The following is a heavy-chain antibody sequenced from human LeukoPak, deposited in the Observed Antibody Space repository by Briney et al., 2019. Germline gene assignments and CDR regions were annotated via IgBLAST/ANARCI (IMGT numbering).Heavy chain of an antibody. CDR2: IYYSGST. CDR1: GCSISSDDYY. CDR3: ARTVLRFLEWLPPRPYYYYMDV. V-gene: IGHV4-30-4*08. Sequence: SETLSLTCTVSGCSISSDDYYWSWLRQPQGKGREWIGYIYYSGSTYYNPSLKSRVTISVDTSKNQFSLKLSSVTAADTAVYYCARTVLRFLEWLPPRPYYYYMDVWGKGTTVTVSS. D-gene: IGHD3-3*01. J-gene: IGHJ6*03.